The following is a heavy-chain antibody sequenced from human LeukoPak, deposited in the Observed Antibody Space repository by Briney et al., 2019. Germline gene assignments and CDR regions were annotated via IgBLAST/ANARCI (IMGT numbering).Heavy chain of an antibody. CDR3: AKGSLGSTSSPPD. D-gene: IGHD2-2*01. V-gene: IGHV3-30*04. CDR1: GFTFSNYA. Sequence: PGGSLRLSCAAPGFTFSNYAMYGVRQSPGKGLEWVAVISYDGSNKYYADSVKGRFTISRDNSKNTLYLQMNSLRAEDTAVYYCAKGSLGSTSSPPDWGQGTLVTVSS. CDR2: ISYDGSNK. J-gene: IGHJ4*02.